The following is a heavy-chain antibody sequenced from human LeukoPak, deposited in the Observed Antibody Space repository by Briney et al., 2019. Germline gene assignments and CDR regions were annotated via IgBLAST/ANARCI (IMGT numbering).Heavy chain of an antibody. Sequence: SETLSLTCTVSGGSISSSDSYWAWVRQPPGKGLEWIGSICFSRTTYYNPSLKSRVTMSVDTSKNHFSLKVASVTAADTAVYYCGRHFPETGRDEQPLEYWGQGSLFTVSS. CDR2: ICFSRTT. V-gene: IGHV4-39*01. CDR3: GRHFPETGRDEQPLEY. J-gene: IGHJ4*02. CDR1: GGSISSSDSY. D-gene: IGHD3-10*01.